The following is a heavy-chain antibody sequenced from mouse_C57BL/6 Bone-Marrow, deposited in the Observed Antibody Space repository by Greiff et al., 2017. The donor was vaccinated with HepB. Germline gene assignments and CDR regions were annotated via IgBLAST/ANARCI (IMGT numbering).Heavy chain of an antibody. Sequence: VQLVESGAELVRPGASVTLSCKASGYTFTDYEMHWVKQTPVHGLEWIGAIDPETGGTAYNQKFKGKAILTADKSSSTAYMELRILTSEDSAVYYCTTPSSTMITTRYAMDYWGQGTSVTVSS. CDR1: GYTFTDYE. V-gene: IGHV1-15*01. J-gene: IGHJ4*01. D-gene: IGHD2-4*01. CDR2: IDPETGGT. CDR3: TTPSSTMITTRYAMDY.